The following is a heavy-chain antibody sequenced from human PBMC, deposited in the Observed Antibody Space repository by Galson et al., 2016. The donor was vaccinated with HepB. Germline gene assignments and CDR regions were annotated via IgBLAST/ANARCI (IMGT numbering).Heavy chain of an antibody. J-gene: IGHJ4*02. CDR3: AKGGLEMAWD. Sequence: SLRLSCAASGFTFSSYGMYWVRQAPGKGREWVAVISFDGNNKYYADSVKGRFTISRDNSKNMFYLQMSSLRPEDTAVYYCAKGGLEMAWDWGQGTLVTVSS. CDR1: GFTFSSYG. CDR2: ISFDGNNK. D-gene: IGHD5-24*01. V-gene: IGHV3-30*18.